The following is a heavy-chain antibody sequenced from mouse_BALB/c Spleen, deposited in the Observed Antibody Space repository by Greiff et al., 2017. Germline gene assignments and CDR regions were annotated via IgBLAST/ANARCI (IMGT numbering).Heavy chain of an antibody. CDR1: GFSLTSYG. CDR3: ANYGNAYAMDY. J-gene: IGHJ4*01. D-gene: IGHD2-1*01. CDR2: IWAGGST. V-gene: IGHV2-9*02. Sequence: VQLQQSGPGLVAPSQSLSITCTVSGFSLTSYGVHWVRQPPGKGLEWLGVIWAGGSTNYNSALMSRLSISKDNSKSQVFLKMNSLQTDDTAMYYCANYGNAYAMDYWGQGTSVTVSS.